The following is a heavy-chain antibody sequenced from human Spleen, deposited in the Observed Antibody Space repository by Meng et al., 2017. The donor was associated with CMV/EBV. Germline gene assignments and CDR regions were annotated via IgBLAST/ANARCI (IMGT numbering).Heavy chain of an antibody. CDR3: ARGGRYSYGSGIHFDY. CDR2: IFYTGSTNYNPSGST. Sequence: SETLSLTCVVSGGSISGYYWSWIRKPPGKGLEWIGHIFYTGSTNYNPSGSTNYNPSLKSRVTISIDTSRSQFSLKLNSVTAADTAAYYCARGGRYSYGSGIHFDYWGQGTLVTVSS. J-gene: IGHJ4*02. CDR1: GGSISGYY. D-gene: IGHD3-10*01. V-gene: IGHV4-59*01.